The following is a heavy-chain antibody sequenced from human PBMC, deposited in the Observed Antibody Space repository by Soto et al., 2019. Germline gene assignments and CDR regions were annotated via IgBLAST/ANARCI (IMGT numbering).Heavy chain of an antibody. V-gene: IGHV3-9*01. Sequence: GGSLRLSCAASGFTFDDYAMHWVRQAPGKGLELVSGISWNSGSIGYADSVKGRFTISRDNAKNSLYLQMNSLRAEDTALYYCAKDIFPNENLASFDYWGQGTLVTVSS. CDR1: GFTFDDYA. CDR2: ISWNSGSI. J-gene: IGHJ4*02. CDR3: AKDIFPNENLASFDY. D-gene: IGHD2-21*01.